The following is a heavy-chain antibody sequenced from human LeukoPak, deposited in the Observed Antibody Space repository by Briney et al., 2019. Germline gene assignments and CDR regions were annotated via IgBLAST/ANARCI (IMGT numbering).Heavy chain of an antibody. Sequence: SETLSLTCTVSGGSISSGSYYWSWIRQPAGKGLEWIGRIYTSGSTNYNPSLKSRVTISVDMSKNQFSLKLSSVTAADTAVYYCARGWARGYDFWSDNWFDPWGQGTLVTVSS. V-gene: IGHV4-61*02. CDR2: IYTSGST. CDR1: GGSISSGSYY. CDR3: ARGWARGYDFWSDNWFDP. D-gene: IGHD3-3*01. J-gene: IGHJ5*02.